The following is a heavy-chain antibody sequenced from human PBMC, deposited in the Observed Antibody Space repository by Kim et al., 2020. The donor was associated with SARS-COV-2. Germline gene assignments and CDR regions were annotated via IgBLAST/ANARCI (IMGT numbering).Heavy chain of an antibody. J-gene: IGHJ4*02. CDR1: GGSISSYY. CDR3: ARDCGRGGSCQLDY. V-gene: IGHV4-59*01. CDR2: IYDSGST. Sequence: SETLSLTCTVSGGSISSYYWSWIRQPPGKGLEWIGYIYDSGSTNYNPSLKSRVTISVDTSKNQFSLKLSSVTAADTAVYYCARDCGRGGSCQLDYWGQGTLVTVSS. D-gene: IGHD2-15*01.